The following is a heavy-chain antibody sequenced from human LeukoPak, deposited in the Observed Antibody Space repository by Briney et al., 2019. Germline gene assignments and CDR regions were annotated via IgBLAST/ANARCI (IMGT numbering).Heavy chain of an antibody. CDR2: INPSGGST. CDR3: ARDKLLWFGETWHAFDI. V-gene: IGHV1-46*01. D-gene: IGHD3-10*01. CDR1: GYTFTGYY. Sequence: ASVTVSCTASGYTFTGYYMHWVRQAPGQGLEWMGIINPSGGSTSYAQKFQGRVTMTRDTSTSTVYMELSSLRSEDTAVYYCARDKLLWFGETWHAFDIWGQGTMVTVSS. J-gene: IGHJ3*02.